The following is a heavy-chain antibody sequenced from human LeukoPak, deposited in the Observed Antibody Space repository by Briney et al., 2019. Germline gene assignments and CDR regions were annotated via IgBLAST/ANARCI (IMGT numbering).Heavy chain of an antibody. D-gene: IGHD3-3*01. V-gene: IGHV4-34*01. CDR1: GGSFSGHY. Sequence: SETLSLTCAVYGGSFSGHYWSWIRQPPGKGLEWIGEINHSGSTNYNPSLKSRVAISVDTSKNQFSLKLSSVTAADTAVYYCARTREWLYSWFDPWGQGTLVTVSS. CDR3: ARTREWLYSWFDP. CDR2: INHSGST. J-gene: IGHJ5*02.